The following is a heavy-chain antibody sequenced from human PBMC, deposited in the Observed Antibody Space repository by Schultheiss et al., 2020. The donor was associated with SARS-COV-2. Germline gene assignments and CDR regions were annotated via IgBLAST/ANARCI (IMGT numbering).Heavy chain of an antibody. CDR1: GFTVSSNY. CDR2: ISSSSSYI. CDR3: ARDPRGYSYAGFDP. J-gene: IGHJ5*02. Sequence: GGSLRLSCAASGFTVSSNYMSWVRQAPGKGLEWVSYISSSSSYIYYADSVKGRFTISRDNAKNSLYLQMNSLRAEDTAVYYCARDPRGYSYAGFDPWGQGTLVTVSS. V-gene: IGHV3-21*05. D-gene: IGHD5-18*01.